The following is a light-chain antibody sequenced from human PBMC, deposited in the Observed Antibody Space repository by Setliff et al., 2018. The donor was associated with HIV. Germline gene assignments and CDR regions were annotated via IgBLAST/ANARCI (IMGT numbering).Light chain of an antibody. CDR3: AAWDDRLNGYV. CDR1: SSNIGNNA. J-gene: IGLJ1*01. CDR2: YDD. Sequence: SVLTQPPSVSEAPRQRVTISCSGSSSNIGNNAVNWYRQLPGKGPKLLIYYDDLLPSGVSDRFSGSKSGTSASLAISGLQSDDEADYYCAAWDDRLNGYVFGTGTKVTVL. V-gene: IGLV1-36*01.